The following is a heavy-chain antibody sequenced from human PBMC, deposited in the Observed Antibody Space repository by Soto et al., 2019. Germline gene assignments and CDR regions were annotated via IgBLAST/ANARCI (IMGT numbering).Heavy chain of an antibody. CDR1: GFTFSSYS. D-gene: IGHD6-19*01. CDR2: ISSSSSTI. CDR3: ARGYSIAVAGNFDY. V-gene: IGHV3-48*01. Sequence: PGGSLRLSCAASGFTFSSYSMNWVRQAPGKGLEWVSYISSSSSTIYYADSVKGRFTISRDNAKNSLYLQMNSLRAEDTAVYYCARGYSIAVAGNFDYWGQGTLVTSPQ. J-gene: IGHJ4*02.